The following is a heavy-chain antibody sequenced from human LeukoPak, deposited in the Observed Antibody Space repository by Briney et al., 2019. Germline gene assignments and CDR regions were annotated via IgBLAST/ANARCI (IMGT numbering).Heavy chain of an antibody. CDR1: GGSISSGGYY. Sequence: SETLSLTCTVSGGSISSGGYYWSWIRQPPGKGLEWIGYIYYSGSTNYNPSLKSRVTISVDTSKNQFSLKLSSVTAADTAVYYCARRRVADDGSYYDDYWGQGTLVTVSS. D-gene: IGHD1-26*01. CDR3: ARRRVADDGSYYDDY. CDR2: IYYSGST. V-gene: IGHV4-61*08. J-gene: IGHJ4*02.